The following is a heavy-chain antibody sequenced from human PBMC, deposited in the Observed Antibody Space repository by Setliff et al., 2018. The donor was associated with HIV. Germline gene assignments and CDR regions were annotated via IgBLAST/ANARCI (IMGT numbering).Heavy chain of an antibody. D-gene: IGHD1-26*01. Sequence: EASVKVSCKASGGTFNRYSITWIRQAPGQGLEWMGGIVPIFGTVNYAQKLQGRVTITADESTSTAYMELSSLTSADTAVYYCARDVGGATNENYFDYWGQGTLVTVSS. V-gene: IGHV1-69*13. CDR2: IVPIFGTV. J-gene: IGHJ4*02. CDR1: GGTFNRYS. CDR3: ARDVGGATNENYFDY.